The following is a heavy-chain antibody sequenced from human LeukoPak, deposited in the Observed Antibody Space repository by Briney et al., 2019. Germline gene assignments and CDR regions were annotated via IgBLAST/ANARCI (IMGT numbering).Heavy chain of an antibody. V-gene: IGHV3-23*01. CDR1: GFTFSSYG. Sequence: GGSLRLSCAASGFTFSSYGMSWVRQAPGKGLEWVSAISGSGGSTYYADSVRGRFTISRDNSKNTLYLQMNSLRAEDTAVYYCAKVGGVAVADLDYWGQGTLVTVSS. D-gene: IGHD6-19*01. J-gene: IGHJ4*02. CDR3: AKVGGVAVADLDY. CDR2: ISGSGGST.